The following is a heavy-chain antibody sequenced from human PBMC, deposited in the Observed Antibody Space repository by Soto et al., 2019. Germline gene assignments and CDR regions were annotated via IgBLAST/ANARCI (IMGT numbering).Heavy chain of an antibody. J-gene: IGHJ4*02. CDR3: ARCRFSGKRWSNFHY. V-gene: IGHV4-31*03. Sequence: SETLSLTSTLSAVVLGSDSYYWRWLRQHPGKGLEWIGNIYHTGSTYYNPTLKSRVLISLHTSQHQFFLRLSSVTAADTAVYFCARCRFSGKRWSNFHYWGQGSLVTVSS. D-gene: IGHD6-25*01. CDR2: IYHTGST. CDR1: AVVLGSDSYY.